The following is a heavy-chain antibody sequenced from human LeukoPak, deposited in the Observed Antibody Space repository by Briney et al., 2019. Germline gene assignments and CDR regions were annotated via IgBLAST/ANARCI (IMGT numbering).Heavy chain of an antibody. CDR1: GFTFSSYA. D-gene: IGHD3-10*01. CDR3: AKDSSGEGLLWFGDFDY. J-gene: IGHJ4*02. Sequence: GGSLRLSCAASGFTFSSYAMSWVRQAPGKGLEWVSAISGSGGSTYYADSVKGRFTISRDNSKNTLYLQMNSLRAEDTAVYYCAKDSSGEGLLWFGDFDYWGQGTLVTVSS. CDR2: ISGSGGST. V-gene: IGHV3-23*01.